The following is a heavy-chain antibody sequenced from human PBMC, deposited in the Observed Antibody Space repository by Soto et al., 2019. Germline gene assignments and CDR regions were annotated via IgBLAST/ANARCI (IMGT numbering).Heavy chain of an antibody. V-gene: IGHV4-34*01. D-gene: IGHD1-20*01. CDR3: ARGFITGTRSYAFDI. J-gene: IGHJ3*02. CDR1: GGSFSGYY. Sequence: QVQLQQWGAGLLKPSETLSLTCAVYGGSFSGYYWSWIRQPPGKGLEWIGEINHSGSTNYNPSLTSRVTISVDTSKNQFSLKLSSVTAADTAVYYCARGFITGTRSYAFDIWGQGTMVTVSS. CDR2: INHSGST.